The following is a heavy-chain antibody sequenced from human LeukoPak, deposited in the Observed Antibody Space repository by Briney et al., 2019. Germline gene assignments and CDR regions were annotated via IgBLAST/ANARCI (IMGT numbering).Heavy chain of an antibody. J-gene: IGHJ6*03. CDR1: GGSISSYY. V-gene: IGHV4-59*01. CDR2: IYYSGST. CDR3: ARGENYDFWSGYYYYYMDV. Sequence: SETLSLTCTVSGGSISSYYWSWIRQPPGKGLEWIGYIYYSGSTNYNPSLKSRATISVDTSKNQFSLKLSSVTAADTAVYYCARGENYDFWSGYYYYYMDVWDKGTTVTVSS. D-gene: IGHD3-3*01.